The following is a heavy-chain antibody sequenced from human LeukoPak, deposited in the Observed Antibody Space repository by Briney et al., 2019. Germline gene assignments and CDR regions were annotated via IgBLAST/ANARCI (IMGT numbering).Heavy chain of an antibody. J-gene: IGHJ4*02. CDR2: IRYDGSNK. V-gene: IGHV3-30*02. D-gene: IGHD3-10*01. CDR1: GFTFSSYG. Sequence: GGSLRLSCAASGFTFSSYGMHWVRQAPGKGLEWAAFIRYDGSNKYYADSVKGRFTISRDNSKNTLYLQMNSLRAEDTAAYYCAILLPNYYGSGSTDWGQGTLVTVSS. CDR3: AILLPNYYGSGSTD.